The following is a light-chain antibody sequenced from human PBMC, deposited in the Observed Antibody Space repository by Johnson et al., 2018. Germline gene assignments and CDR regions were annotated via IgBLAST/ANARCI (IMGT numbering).Light chain of an antibody. V-gene: IGLV1-51*02. CDR1: SSNIGNNY. Sequence: QSVLTQPPSVSAAPGQKVTISSSGSSSNIGNNYVSWYQQLPGTAPKLLIYENNKRPPGFLDRFSGSKSGTSATLAIPGLQTGAEADYDCGTWDSSLSAGNVFGTGTKVTVL. CDR2: ENN. CDR3: GTWDSSLSAGNV. J-gene: IGLJ1*01.